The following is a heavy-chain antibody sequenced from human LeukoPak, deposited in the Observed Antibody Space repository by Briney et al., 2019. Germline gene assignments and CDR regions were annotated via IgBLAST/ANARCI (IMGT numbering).Heavy chain of an antibody. D-gene: IGHD3-3*01. CDR2: INHSGST. CDR3: ARAWYYDFWSGYRKGGWFDP. Sequence: SETLSLTCAVYGGSFSGYYWSWIRQPPGKGLEWIGEINHSGSTNYNPSLKSRVTISVDTSKNQFSLKLSSVTAADTAVYYCARAWYYDFWSGYRKGGWFDPWGQGTLVTVSS. V-gene: IGHV4-34*01. CDR1: GGSFSGYY. J-gene: IGHJ5*02.